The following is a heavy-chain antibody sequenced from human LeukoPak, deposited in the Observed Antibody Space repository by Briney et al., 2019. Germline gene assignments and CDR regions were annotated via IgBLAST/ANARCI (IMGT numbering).Heavy chain of an antibody. CDR1: RGTFSSYA. CDR2: MISFFGTA. Sequence: SVKVSCKASRGTFSSYAISGVRQAPGQGLEWMGGMISFFGTANYAQKLQGRVTITADKSTNTDYMKLSSLRSEDTAEYYCASYNKDSSNWYYAFDIWGQGTMVTVSS. J-gene: IGHJ3*02. CDR3: ASYNKDSSNWYYAFDI. V-gene: IGHV1-69*06. D-gene: IGHD6-13*01.